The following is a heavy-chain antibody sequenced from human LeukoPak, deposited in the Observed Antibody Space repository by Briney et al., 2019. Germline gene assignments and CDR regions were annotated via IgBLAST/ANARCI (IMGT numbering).Heavy chain of an antibody. CDR3: ARLTRDSSGYPIDY. CDR1: GYTFTSYG. CDR2: ISAYNGNT. J-gene: IGHJ4*02. V-gene: IGHV1-18*01. D-gene: IGHD3-22*01. Sequence: ASVKVSCKASGYTFTSYGIIWVRQAPGQGLEWMGWISAYNGNTNYAQKLQGRVTMTTDTSTSTAYMELRSLRSDDTAVYYCARLTRDSSGYPIDYWGQGTLVTVSS.